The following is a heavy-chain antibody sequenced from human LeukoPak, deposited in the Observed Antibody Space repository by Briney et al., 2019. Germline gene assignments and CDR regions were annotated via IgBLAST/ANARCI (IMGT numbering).Heavy chain of an antibody. Sequence: GGSLRLSCAASGLTFSSYWMSWVRQAPGKGLEWVANIKQDGSEKYYVDSVKGRFTISRDNAKNSLYLQMNSLRAEDTAVYYCARDLLRFLDSDAFDIWGQATMVTVSS. CDR3: ARDLLRFLDSDAFDI. V-gene: IGHV3-7*01. CDR2: IKQDGSEK. CDR1: GLTFSSYW. J-gene: IGHJ3*02. D-gene: IGHD3-3*01.